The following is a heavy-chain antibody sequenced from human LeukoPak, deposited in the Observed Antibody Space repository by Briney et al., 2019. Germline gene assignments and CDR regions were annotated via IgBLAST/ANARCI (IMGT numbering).Heavy chain of an antibody. CDR1: GFTFSSYN. D-gene: IGHD3-10*02. V-gene: IGHV3-21*01. J-gene: IGHJ6*04. Sequence: PGGSLRLSCAASGFTFSSYNMNWVRQAPGKGLEWVSSITSSSTYIYYADSVRGRFTISRDNAKNSLYLQMNSLRAEDTAVYYFAELGITMIGGVWGKGTTVTISS. CDR2: ITSSSTYI. CDR3: AELGITMIGGV.